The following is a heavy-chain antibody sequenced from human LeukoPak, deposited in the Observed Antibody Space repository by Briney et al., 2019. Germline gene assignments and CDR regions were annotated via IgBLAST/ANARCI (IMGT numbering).Heavy chain of an antibody. CDR1: GGSISSGDYY. CDR2: IYYSGST. J-gene: IGHJ4*02. CDR3: ARGADYYDSSGWIDY. Sequence: SETPSLTCTVSGGSISSGDYYWSWIRQPPGKGLEWIGYIYYSGSTYYNPSLKSRVTISVDTSKNQFSLKLSSVTAAVTAVYYCARGADYYDSSGWIDYWGQGTLVTVSS. V-gene: IGHV4-30-4*01. D-gene: IGHD3-22*01.